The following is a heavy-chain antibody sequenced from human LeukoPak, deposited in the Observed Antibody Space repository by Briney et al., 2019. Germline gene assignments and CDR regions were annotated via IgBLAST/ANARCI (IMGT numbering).Heavy chain of an antibody. J-gene: IGHJ6*02. CDR3: ARSIGLTGGGVDV. V-gene: IGHV3-11*01. Sequence: GGSLRLSCAASGFTFSDYNMNWVRQAPGKGLEWVSYITNGGSTIHHADSVKGRFTISRDNAKKTLYMQMNSLRAEDTAVYYCARSIGLTGGGVDVWGQGTTVTVSS. CDR1: GFTFSDYN. CDR2: ITNGGSTI. D-gene: IGHD3-9*01.